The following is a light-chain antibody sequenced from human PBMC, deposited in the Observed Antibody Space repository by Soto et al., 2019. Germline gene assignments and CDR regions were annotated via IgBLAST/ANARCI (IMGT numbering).Light chain of an antibody. Sequence: DIQMTQSPSSLSASVGDRVTITCRASQSISTYLNWYQQKPGTAPKLLIYAASSLHSGVPSRFSGSGSGTDFAITISSLQPEDFSTSSCQQSYSAPPTFGQGTKVEIK. V-gene: IGKV1-39*01. CDR2: AAS. J-gene: IGKJ1*01. CDR3: QQSYSAPPT. CDR1: QSISTY.